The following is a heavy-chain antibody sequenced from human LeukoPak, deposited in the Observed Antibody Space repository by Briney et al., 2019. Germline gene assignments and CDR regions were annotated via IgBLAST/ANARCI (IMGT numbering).Heavy chain of an antibody. D-gene: IGHD3-22*01. Sequence: PSETLSLTCTVSGGSISSYDWSWIRQPPGKGLEWIGYIYYSGSTNYNPSLKSRVTISVDTSKNQFSLKLSSLTAADTAVYYCARGVSASSSGFDYWGQGTLVTVSS. CDR1: GGSISSYD. V-gene: IGHV4-59*01. CDR3: ARGVSASSSGFDY. J-gene: IGHJ4*02. CDR2: IYYSGST.